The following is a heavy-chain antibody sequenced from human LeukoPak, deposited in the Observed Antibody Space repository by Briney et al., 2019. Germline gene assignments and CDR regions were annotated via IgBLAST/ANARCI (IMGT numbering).Heavy chain of an antibody. Sequence: GGSLRLSCAASGFTFSSYGMHWVRQAPGKGLEWVSAISGSGGSTYYADSVKGRFTISRDNSKNTLYLQMNSLRAEDTAVYYCAKDIYESSGLDYWGQGTLVTVSS. V-gene: IGHV3-23*01. J-gene: IGHJ4*02. D-gene: IGHD6-19*01. CDR2: ISGSGGST. CDR3: AKDIYESSGLDY. CDR1: GFTFSSYG.